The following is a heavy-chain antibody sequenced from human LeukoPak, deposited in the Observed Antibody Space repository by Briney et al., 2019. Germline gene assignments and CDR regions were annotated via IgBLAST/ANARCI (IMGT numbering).Heavy chain of an antibody. D-gene: IGHD3-10*01. CDR1: GFTLSSYA. CDR2: VSGNGDYT. CDR3: ARVLREFFGSGTYAKTFDY. V-gene: IGHV3-23*01. Sequence: GGSLRLSCAASGFTLSSYAMSWVRQAPGKGLEWVSGVSGNGDYTYYADSVKGRFTISRDNSKNTLYLQMNNLRAEDTAVYYCARVLREFFGSGTYAKTFDYWGQGTLVTVSS. J-gene: IGHJ4*02.